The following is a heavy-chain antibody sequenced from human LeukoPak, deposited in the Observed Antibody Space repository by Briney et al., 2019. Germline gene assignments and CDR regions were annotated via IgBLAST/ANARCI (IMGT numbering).Heavy chain of an antibody. CDR3: AKDAYYDILTGYYRGHFDY. Sequence: GRSLRLSCAASGFTFDDYAMHWVRQAPGKGLEWVSGISWNSGSIGYADSVKGRFTISRDNAKNSLYLQMNSLRAEDTALYYCAKDAYYDILTGYYRGHFDYWGQGTLVTVSS. CDR1: GFTFDDYA. D-gene: IGHD3-9*01. CDR2: ISWNSGSI. J-gene: IGHJ4*02. V-gene: IGHV3-9*01.